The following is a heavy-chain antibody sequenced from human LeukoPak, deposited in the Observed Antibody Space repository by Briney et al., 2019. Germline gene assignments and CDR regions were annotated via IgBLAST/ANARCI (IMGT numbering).Heavy chain of an antibody. CDR1: GFTFSSYA. V-gene: IGHV3-64D*06. CDR2: ISSNGGST. D-gene: IGHD3-22*01. J-gene: IGHJ1*01. Sequence: GGSLRLSCSASGFTFSSYAMHWVRQAPGKGLEYVSAISSNGGSTYYADSVKGRFTISRDNSKNTLYLQMSSLRAEDTAVYYCVKAYYDSGGYYYPQYFQHWGQGTLVTVSS. CDR3: VKAYYDSGGYYYPQYFQH.